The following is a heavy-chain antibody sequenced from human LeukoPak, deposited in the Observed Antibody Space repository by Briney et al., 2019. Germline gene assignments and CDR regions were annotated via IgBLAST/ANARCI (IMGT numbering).Heavy chain of an antibody. CDR1: GYTFTGYY. V-gene: IGHV1-2*02. CDR3: ARSPFWEWELQTLDY. CDR2: INPNSGGT. Sequence: ASVKVSCKASGYTFTGYYMHWVRQAPGQGLEWMGWINPNSGGTNYAQKFQGRVTMTRDTSISTAYMELSRLRSDDTAVYYCARSPFWEWELQTLDYWGQGTLVTVSS. J-gene: IGHJ4*02. D-gene: IGHD1-26*01.